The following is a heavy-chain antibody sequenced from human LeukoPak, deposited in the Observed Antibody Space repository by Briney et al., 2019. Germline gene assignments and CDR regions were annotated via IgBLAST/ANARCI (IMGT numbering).Heavy chain of an antibody. D-gene: IGHD2-2*01. CDR1: GFTFNIFA. Sequence: DPGGSLRLSCAVSGFTFNIFAMTWVRQAPGKGLEWVSSISGGGGGGTYYADSVKGRFTTSRDSSKNTLYLQMNSLRADDTAVYYCARDRCTSINCLYGMDVWGQGTTVTVSS. CDR3: ARDRCTSINCLYGMDV. J-gene: IGHJ6*02. CDR2: ISGGGGGGT. V-gene: IGHV3-23*01.